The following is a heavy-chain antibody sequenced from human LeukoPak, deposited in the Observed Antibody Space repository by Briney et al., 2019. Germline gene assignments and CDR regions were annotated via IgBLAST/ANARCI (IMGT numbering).Heavy chain of an antibody. CDR2: VSSGSSTI. J-gene: IGHJ4*02. Sequence: PGGSLRLSCAASGFTFSDYYMSWIRQAPGKALEWVSYVSSGSSTIYYADSVKGRFTISRDNAKNSLSLQMNSLRAEDTSVYYCARALYDSSGYYSHFDYWGQGTLVTVSS. CDR1: GFTFSDYY. V-gene: IGHV3-11*04. CDR3: ARALYDSSGYYSHFDY. D-gene: IGHD3-22*01.